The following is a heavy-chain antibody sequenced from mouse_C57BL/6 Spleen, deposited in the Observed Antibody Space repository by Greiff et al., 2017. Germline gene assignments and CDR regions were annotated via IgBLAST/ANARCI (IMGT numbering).Heavy chain of an antibody. J-gene: IGHJ2*01. CDR3: ARGAYGSSPHFDY. CDR1: GYSITSGYY. CDR2: ISYDGSN. V-gene: IGHV3-6*01. Sequence: EVQLQQSGPGLVKPSQSLSLTCSVTGYSITSGYYWNWIRQFPGNKLEWMGYISYDGSNNYNPSLKNRISITRDTSKNQFFLKLNSVTTEDTATYYCARGAYGSSPHFDYWGQGTTLTVSS. D-gene: IGHD1-1*01.